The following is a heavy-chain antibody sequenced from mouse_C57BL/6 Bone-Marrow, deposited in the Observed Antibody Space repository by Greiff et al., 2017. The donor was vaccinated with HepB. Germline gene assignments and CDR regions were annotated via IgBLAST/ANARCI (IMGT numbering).Heavy chain of an antibody. D-gene: IGHD1-1*01. CDR3: ARSLSGEFYYYGSSYGRIDYYAMDY. Sequence: QVQLQQSGAELAKPGASVKLSCKASGYTFTSYWMHWVKQRPGQGLEWIGYINPSSGNTKYNQKFKDKATLTADKSSSTAYMQLSSLTYEDSAVYYCARSLSGEFYYYGSSYGRIDYYAMDYWGQGTSVTVSS. V-gene: IGHV1-7*01. J-gene: IGHJ4*01. CDR2: INPSSGNT. CDR1: GYTFTSYW.